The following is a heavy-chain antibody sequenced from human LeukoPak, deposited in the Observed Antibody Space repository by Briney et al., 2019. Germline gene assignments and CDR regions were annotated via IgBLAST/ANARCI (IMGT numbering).Heavy chain of an antibody. J-gene: IGHJ4*02. CDR2: IRHDGSNK. CDR1: GFTFSSYG. Sequence: GGSLRLSCAASGFTFSSYGMHWVRQAPGKGLEWVAFIRHDGSNKYYADSVKGRFTISRDNSKNTLYLQMNSLRAEDTAVYYCAKDLGTTGPGVFDYWGQGTLVPVSS. V-gene: IGHV3-30*02. CDR3: AKDLGTTGPGVFDY. D-gene: IGHD1-1*01.